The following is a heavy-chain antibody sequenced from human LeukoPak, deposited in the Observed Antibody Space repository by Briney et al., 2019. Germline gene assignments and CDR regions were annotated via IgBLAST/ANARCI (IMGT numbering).Heavy chain of an antibody. V-gene: IGHV3-11*01. J-gene: IGHJ4*02. Sequence: GGSLRLSCAASGFTFSELLKRWLRQAPGGGLEWVSYISSSTTAIYYADSVKGRFTISRDNAKNSLYLQMTRRRDEATDLYYSARGGGYNDYWGQGTLVTVSS. D-gene: IGHD3-16*01. CDR1: GFTFSELL. CDR2: ISSSTTAI. CDR3: ARGGGYNDY.